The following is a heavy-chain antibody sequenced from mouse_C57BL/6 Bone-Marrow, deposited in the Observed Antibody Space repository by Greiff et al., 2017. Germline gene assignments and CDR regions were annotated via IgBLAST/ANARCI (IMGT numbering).Heavy chain of an antibody. V-gene: IGHV3-8*01. CDR1: GYSITSYY. J-gene: IGHJ2*01. Sequence: EVKLQESGPGLAKPSQTLSLTCSATGYSITSYYWNWIRKFPGNKLEYMGYISYSGSTHCNPSPKSRISITRDTSKNQYYLQLNSVTTEDTATYYCARNYYGRCYFDYWGQGTTLTVSS. D-gene: IGHD1-1*01. CDR3: ARNYYGRCYFDY. CDR2: ISYSGST.